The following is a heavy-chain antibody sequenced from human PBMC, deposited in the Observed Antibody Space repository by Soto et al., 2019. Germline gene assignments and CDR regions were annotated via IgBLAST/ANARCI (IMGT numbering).Heavy chain of an antibody. CDR1: GFTFSNYA. CDR3: ARGLGYCSSSSCTLDY. Sequence: GGSLRLSCAASGFTFSNYAMHWVRQAPGKGLEWVSAISSSADSTYHADSGKGRFTISRDNSKNTLSLQMDSLRAEDTAVYCCARGLGYCSSSSCTLDYWGRGTLVTVSS. J-gene: IGHJ4*02. D-gene: IGHD2-2*01. CDR2: ISSSADST. V-gene: IGHV3-23*01.